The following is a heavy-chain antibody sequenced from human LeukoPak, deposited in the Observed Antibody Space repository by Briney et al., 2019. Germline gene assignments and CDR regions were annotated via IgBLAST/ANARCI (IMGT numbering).Heavy chain of an antibody. CDR2: ISGSGGST. J-gene: IGHJ4*02. CDR3: ANGDLYYYFDY. D-gene: IGHD4-17*01. V-gene: IGHV3-23*01. Sequence: GGSLRLSCAASGFTFSSYAMSWVRQAPGKGLEWVSAISGSGGSTYYADSVKGRFTTSRDNSKNTLYLQMNSLRAEDTAVYYCANGDLYYYFDYWGQGTLVTVSS. CDR1: GFTFSSYA.